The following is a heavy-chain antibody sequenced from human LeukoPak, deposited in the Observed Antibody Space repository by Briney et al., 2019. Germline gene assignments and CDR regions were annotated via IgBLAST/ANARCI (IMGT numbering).Heavy chain of an antibody. V-gene: IGHV3-33*01. Sequence: PGGSLRLSCAASGFTFNSYGMHWVRQAPGQGLEWVAVIWYDGSNKYYADSVKGRFTISRDNSKNTLYLQMNSLSVEDTAVYYCAREMTTAFDYWGQGTLVTVSS. CDR3: AREMTTAFDY. J-gene: IGHJ4*02. D-gene: IGHD4-17*01. CDR1: GFTFNSYG. CDR2: IWYDGSNK.